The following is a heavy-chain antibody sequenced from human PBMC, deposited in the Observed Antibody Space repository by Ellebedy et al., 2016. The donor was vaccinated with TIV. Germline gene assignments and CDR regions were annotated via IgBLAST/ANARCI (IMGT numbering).Heavy chain of an antibody. CDR3: ARPDYDFWSGYKNGQFDY. D-gene: IGHD3-3*01. CDR2: INHSGST. V-gene: IGHV4-34*01. J-gene: IGHJ4*02. Sequence: SETLSLTXAVYGGSFSGYYWSWIRQPPGKGLEWIGEINHSGSTNYNPSLKSRVTISVDTSKNQFSLKLSSVTAADTAVYYCARPDYDFWSGYKNGQFDYWGQGTLVTVSS. CDR1: GGSFSGYY.